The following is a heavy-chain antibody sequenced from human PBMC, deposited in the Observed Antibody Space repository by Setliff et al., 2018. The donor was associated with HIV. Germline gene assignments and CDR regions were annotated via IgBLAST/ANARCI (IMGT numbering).Heavy chain of an antibody. J-gene: IGHJ1*01. CDR1: GYTLTELS. Sequence: GASVKVSCKISGYTLTELSIHWVRQAPGKGLEWMANFDPEDGETFYAQKFQGRLTMTEDTTTDTAYMELSSLRSDDTAMYYCATDPGYSSTWYSESFPHWGQGTVVTVSS. D-gene: IGHD6-13*01. V-gene: IGHV1-24*01. CDR3: ATDPGYSSTWYSESFPH. CDR2: FDPEDGET.